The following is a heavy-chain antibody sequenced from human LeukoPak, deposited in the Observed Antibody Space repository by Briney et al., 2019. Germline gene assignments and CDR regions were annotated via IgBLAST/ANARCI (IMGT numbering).Heavy chain of an antibody. Sequence: GGSLRLSCAASGFTFSSYWMSWVRQAPGKGLEWAANIKQDGSEKYYVDSVKGRFTISRDNAKNSLYLQMNSLRAEDTAVYYCARDYGVISSHFDYWGQGTLVTVSS. V-gene: IGHV3-7*01. J-gene: IGHJ4*02. CDR2: IKQDGSEK. CDR3: ARDYGVISSHFDY. D-gene: IGHD3-22*01. CDR1: GFTFSSYW.